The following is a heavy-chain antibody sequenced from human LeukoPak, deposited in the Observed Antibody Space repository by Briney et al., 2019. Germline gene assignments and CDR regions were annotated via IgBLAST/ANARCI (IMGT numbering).Heavy chain of an antibody. V-gene: IGHV3-74*01. D-gene: IGHD2-2*01. Sequence: GGSLRLSCAVSGFTFSSYWMHWVRQAPGKGLVWVSRINSDGSSTIYADSVKGRFTISRDNAKNTLYLQMNSLRAEDTAVYYCARDGVVPAAINYYYMDVWGKGTTVTVSS. CDR1: GFTFSSYW. CDR2: INSDGSST. J-gene: IGHJ6*03. CDR3: ARDGVVPAAINYYYMDV.